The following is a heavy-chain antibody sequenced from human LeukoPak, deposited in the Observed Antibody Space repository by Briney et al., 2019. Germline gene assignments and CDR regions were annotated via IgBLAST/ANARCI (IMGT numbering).Heavy chain of an antibody. CDR2: IWYDGSNK. CDR1: GFTFSSYG. D-gene: IGHD5-24*01. Sequence: GGSLRLSCAASGFTFSSYGMHWVRQAPGKGLEWVAVIWYDGSNKYYADSVKGRFTISRDNSKNTLYLQMNSLRAEDTAVYYCAKEVEHGYNSGVEDYWGQGTLVTVSS. J-gene: IGHJ4*02. V-gene: IGHV3-33*06. CDR3: AKEVEHGYNSGVEDY.